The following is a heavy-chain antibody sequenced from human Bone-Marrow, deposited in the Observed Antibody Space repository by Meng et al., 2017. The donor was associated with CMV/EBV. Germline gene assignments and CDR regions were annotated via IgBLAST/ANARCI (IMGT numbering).Heavy chain of an antibody. CDR3: ARASGIAVLPAATEYFDY. Sequence: SETLSLTCTVSGDSISSSSYYWGWIRQPPGKGLVWIGSLYYSGSTYYNPSLKSRVTIFVDTSKNQFSLKLTSVTAADTAVYYCARASGIAVLPAATEYFDYWGQGILVTVSS. J-gene: IGHJ4*02. D-gene: IGHD2-2*01. CDR1: GDSISSSSYY. CDR2: LYYSGST. V-gene: IGHV4-39*01.